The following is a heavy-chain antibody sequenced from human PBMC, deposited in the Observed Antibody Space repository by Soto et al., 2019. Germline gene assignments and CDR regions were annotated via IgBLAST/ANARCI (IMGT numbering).Heavy chain of an antibody. CDR1: GYSFTSYW. CDR3: ARPQAKYYDILTGYYSPDAFDI. V-gene: IGHV5-51*01. Sequence: GESLKISCKGSGYSFTSYWIGRVRQMPGKGLEWMGIIYPGDSDTRYSPSFQGQVTISADKSISTAYLQWSSLKASDTAMYYCARPQAKYYDILTGYYSPDAFDIWGQGTMVTVSS. CDR2: IYPGDSDT. J-gene: IGHJ3*02. D-gene: IGHD3-9*01.